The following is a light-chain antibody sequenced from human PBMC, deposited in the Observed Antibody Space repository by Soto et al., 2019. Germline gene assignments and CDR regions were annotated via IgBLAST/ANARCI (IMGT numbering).Light chain of an antibody. V-gene: IGLV1-51*01. CDR1: SSNIGSSF. Sequence: QSVLTQPPSVSAAQGQKVTILCSGDSSNIGSSFVSWYQQVPGTAPKLLIYDNDKRHSEIPDRFSASKSGASASLDITGLQTGDEADYHCAAWDTRLSAVLFGGGTQLTVL. CDR3: AAWDTRLSAVL. CDR2: DND. J-gene: IGLJ2*01.